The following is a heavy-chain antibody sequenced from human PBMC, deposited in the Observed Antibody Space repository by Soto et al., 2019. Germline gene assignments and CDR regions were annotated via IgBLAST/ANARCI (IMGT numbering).Heavy chain of an antibody. D-gene: IGHD1-20*01. CDR1: GGSVNNYH. V-gene: IGHV4-59*02. CDR3: ATYNYNAVFDS. Sequence: SETLSLTCTISGGSVNNYHWIWIRQPPGKGLEWIAYIYTGNPHYNPSPNNRVTISVDASENQFSLNLISVTASDTAVYYCATYNYNAVFDSWGQGTLVTVSS. J-gene: IGHJ5*01. CDR2: IYTGNP.